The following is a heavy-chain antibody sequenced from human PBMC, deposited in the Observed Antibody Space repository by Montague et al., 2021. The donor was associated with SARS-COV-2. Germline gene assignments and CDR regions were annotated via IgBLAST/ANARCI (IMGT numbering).Heavy chain of an antibody. CDR1: GASLSSDSLS. D-gene: IGHD2-2*03. CDR3: ARKMDSSFDV. V-gene: IGHV6-1*01. Sequence: GASLSSDSLSWHWIRQSPSSGLEWLASTYYRSKWYNDSAPSVSGRATVKPDTSRNQFSLHLDSVTPEDTALYFCARKMDSSFDVWGKGTMVIVSS. J-gene: IGHJ3*01. CDR2: TYYRSKWYN.